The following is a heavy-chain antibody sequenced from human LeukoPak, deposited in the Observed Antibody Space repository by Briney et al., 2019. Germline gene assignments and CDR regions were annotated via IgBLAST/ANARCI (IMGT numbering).Heavy chain of an antibody. Sequence: GGSLRLSCAASGFTFSSYEMNWVRQAPGKGLEWVSYISSSGSTIYYADSVKGRFTISRDNAKNSLYLQMNSLRAEDTAVYYCARGDSGSYYFDHWGQGTLVTVSS. J-gene: IGHJ4*02. V-gene: IGHV3-48*03. CDR1: GFTFSSYE. CDR2: ISSSGSTI. D-gene: IGHD1-26*01. CDR3: ARGDSGSYYFDH.